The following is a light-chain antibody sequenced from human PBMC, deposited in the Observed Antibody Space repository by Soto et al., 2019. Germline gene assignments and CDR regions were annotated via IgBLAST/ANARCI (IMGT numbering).Light chain of an antibody. Sequence: DIVMTQSPASLAVSLGERATINCKSSQSVLYNSNNKNSLGWYQQKPGQPPKLLIYWASTRQSGVPDRFSGSGSGTDFTLTISSLQAEDVAVYYCQQYYDTPFTFGPGTKVDIK. V-gene: IGKV4-1*01. CDR2: WAS. J-gene: IGKJ3*01. CDR3: QQYYDTPFT. CDR1: QSVLYNSNNKNS.